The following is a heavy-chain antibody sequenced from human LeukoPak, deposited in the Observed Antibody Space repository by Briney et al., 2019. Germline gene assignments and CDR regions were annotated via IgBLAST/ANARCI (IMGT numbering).Heavy chain of an antibody. CDR3: ARDNGYGSLGAFDI. CDR1: GYTFTGYY. J-gene: IGHJ3*02. D-gene: IGHD5-18*01. CDR2: INPNSGGT. Sequence: ASVKVSCKASGYTFTGYYMHWVRQAPGQGLEWMGLINPNSGGTNYAQKFQGRVTMTRDTSISTAYMELSRLRSDDTAVYYCARDNGYGSLGAFDIWGQGTMVTVSS. V-gene: IGHV1-2*02.